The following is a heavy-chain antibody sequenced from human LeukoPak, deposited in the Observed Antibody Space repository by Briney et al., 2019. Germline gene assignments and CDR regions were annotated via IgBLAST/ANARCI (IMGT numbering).Heavy chain of an antibody. CDR2: ISAYNGNT. CDR1: GYTFTSYG. J-gene: IGHJ6*03. V-gene: IGHV1-18*01. Sequence: GASVKVSCKASGYTFTSYGISWVRQAPGQGLEWMGWISAYNGNTNYTQKLQGRVTMTTDTSTSTAYMELSRLRSDDTAVYYCARELRGYSGYDDRGYYYYYMDVWGKGTTVTVSS. D-gene: IGHD5-12*01. CDR3: ARELRGYSGYDDRGYYYYYMDV.